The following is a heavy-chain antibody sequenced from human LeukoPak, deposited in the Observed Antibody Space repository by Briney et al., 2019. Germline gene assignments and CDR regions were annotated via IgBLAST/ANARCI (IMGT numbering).Heavy chain of an antibody. J-gene: IGHJ5*01. CDR2: ISGSGTNT. V-gene: IGHV3-23*01. D-gene: IGHD2/OR15-2a*01. CDR1: GFTFDTYS. Sequence: GGSLTLSCAVSGFTFDTYSLSWIRRAPGKGLEWVAEISGSGTNTYYAASVKGRFTTCRDTYKGTVFLHMNSLRAEDTALYYCAKRRLSEGSGIGNWFDSGGQGTLVTVSS. CDR3: AKRRLSEGSGIGNWFDS.